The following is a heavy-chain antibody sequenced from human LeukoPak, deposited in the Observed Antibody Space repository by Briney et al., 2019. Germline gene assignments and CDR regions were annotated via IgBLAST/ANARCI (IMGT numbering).Heavy chain of an antibody. CDR1: GGSISSSSYY. V-gene: IGHV4-39*07. D-gene: IGHD3-3*01. Sequence: SETLSLTCTVSGGSISSSSYYWGWIRQPPGKGLEWIGSIYYSGSTYYNPSLKSRVTISVDTSKNQFSPKLSSVTAADTAVYYCARGITIFGVVTFDWFDPRGQGTLVTVSS. CDR3: ARGITIFGVVTFDWFDP. J-gene: IGHJ5*02. CDR2: IYYSGST.